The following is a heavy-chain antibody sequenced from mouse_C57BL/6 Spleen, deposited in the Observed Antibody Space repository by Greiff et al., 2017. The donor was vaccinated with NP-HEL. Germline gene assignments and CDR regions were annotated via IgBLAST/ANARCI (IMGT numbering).Heavy chain of an antibody. CDR1: GYTFTSYW. CDR3: ARSPYYSNYGFDY. D-gene: IGHD2-5*01. CDR2: IHPNSGST. J-gene: IGHJ2*01. V-gene: IGHV1-64*01. Sequence: QVQLQQPGAELVKPGASVKLSCKASGYTFTSYWMHWVKQRPGQGLEWIGMIHPNSGSTNYNEKFKSKATLTVDKSSSTAYMQLSSLTSEDSAVYYCARSPYYSNYGFDYWGQGTTLTVSS.